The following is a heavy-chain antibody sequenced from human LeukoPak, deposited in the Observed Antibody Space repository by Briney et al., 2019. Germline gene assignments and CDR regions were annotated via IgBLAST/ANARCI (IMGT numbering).Heavy chain of an antibody. J-gene: IGHJ4*02. CDR3: AIGGDSTTSCYRCFDY. V-gene: IGHV5-51*01. Sequence: GESLKISFKGSGYRFTSYWIGWVRPMPGKGLEWMGLIYPDDSDTRYSPSLQGQVTISADKSISTAYLQWSSLKASDTAMYYCAIGGDSTTSCYRCFDYWGQGTLVTVSS. D-gene: IGHD2-2*02. CDR1: GYRFTSYW. CDR2: IYPDDSDT.